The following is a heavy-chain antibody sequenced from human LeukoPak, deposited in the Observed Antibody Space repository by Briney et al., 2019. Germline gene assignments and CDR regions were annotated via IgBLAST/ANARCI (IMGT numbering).Heavy chain of an antibody. D-gene: IGHD7-27*01. Sequence: SQTLSLTCAISGDSVSSNSVSWHWIRQSPSRGLEWLGRTKFRSKWYHDYAVSVKSRLTVNPDTSTNQFSLQLNSVTPDDTAVYYCARTSNWAFDYWGQRTLVTVSS. CDR3: ARTSNWAFDY. CDR2: TKFRSKWYH. J-gene: IGHJ4*02. CDR1: GDSVSSNSVS. V-gene: IGHV6-1*01.